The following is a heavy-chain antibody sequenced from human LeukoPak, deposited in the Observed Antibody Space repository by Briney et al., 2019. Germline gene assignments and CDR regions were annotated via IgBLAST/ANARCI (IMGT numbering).Heavy chain of an antibody. J-gene: IGHJ4*02. CDR2: ISGSGGST. CDR3: AKGWITMVRGVMGSPFDY. Sequence: GGSLRLSWAASGFTFSSYAMGWVRQAPGKGLEWVSAISGSGGSTYYADSVKGRFTISGDNSKNTLYLQMNSLRAEDTAVYYCAKGWITMVRGVMGSPFDYWGQGTLVTVSS. V-gene: IGHV3-23*01. CDR1: GFTFSSYA. D-gene: IGHD3-10*01.